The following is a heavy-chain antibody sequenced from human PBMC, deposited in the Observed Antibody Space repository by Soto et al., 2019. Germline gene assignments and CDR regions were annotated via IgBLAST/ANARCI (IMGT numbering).Heavy chain of an antibody. J-gene: IGHJ3*01. CDR3: ARGDRGAFDL. Sequence: EVQLVESEGGLVQPGGSLRLSCAASGFTFSYYWMHWVRQAPGQGLVWVSRIHSDGSSTTYADSVKGRFTISRDNAKTTLYLQMNSLRAEDAAVYYCARGDRGAFDLWGRGTMVTVSS. V-gene: IGHV3-74*01. CDR2: IHSDGSST. D-gene: IGHD2-21*02. CDR1: GFTFSYYW.